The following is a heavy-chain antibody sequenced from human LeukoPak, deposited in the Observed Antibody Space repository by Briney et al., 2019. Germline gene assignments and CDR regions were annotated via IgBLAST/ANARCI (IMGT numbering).Heavy chain of an antibody. J-gene: IGHJ2*01. V-gene: IGHV4-38-2*02. CDR1: GYSLSSGYY. Sequence: PSETLSLTCAVSGYSLSSGYYWGWIRQPPGKGLEWIGSIYHSGNTFYNPSLKSRVTISLDTSKNQFSLTLSSVTAADTALYYCARDPRSTYSTTWYGGWYFDLWGRGTLVTVSS. D-gene: IGHD6-13*01. CDR2: IYHSGNT. CDR3: ARDPRSTYSTTWYGGWYFDL.